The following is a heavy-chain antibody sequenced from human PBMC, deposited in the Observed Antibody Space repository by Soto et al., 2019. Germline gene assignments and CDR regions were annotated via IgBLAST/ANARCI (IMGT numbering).Heavy chain of an antibody. CDR2: IYYSGST. J-gene: IGHJ3*02. CDR1: GGSISSYY. V-gene: IGHV4-59*08. D-gene: IGHD1-1*01. CDR3: ARLIPYNWNDGAFDI. Sequence: QVQLQESGPGLVKPSETLSFTCTVSGGSISSYYWSWIRQPPGKGLEWIGYIYYSGSTNYNPSLKSRVTISVDTSKNQFSLKLSSVTAADTAVYYCARLIPYNWNDGAFDIWGQGTMVTVSS.